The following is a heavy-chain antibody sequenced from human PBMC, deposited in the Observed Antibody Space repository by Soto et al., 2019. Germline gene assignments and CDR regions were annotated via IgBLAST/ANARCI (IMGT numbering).Heavy chain of an antibody. V-gene: IGHV4-34*01. CDR3: ARGGDTVTTPVWYYYYYMDV. J-gene: IGHJ6*03. CDR2: INHSGST. D-gene: IGHD4-17*01. Sequence: PSETLSLTCAVYGGSFSGYYWSWIRQPPGKGLEWIGEINHSGSTNYNPSLKSRVTISVDTSKNQFSLKLSSVTAADTAVYYCARGGDTVTTPVWYYYYYMDVWGKGTTVTVSS. CDR1: GGSFSGYY.